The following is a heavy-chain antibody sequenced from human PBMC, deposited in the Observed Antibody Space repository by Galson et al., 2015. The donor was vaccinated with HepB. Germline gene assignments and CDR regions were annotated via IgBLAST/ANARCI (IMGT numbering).Heavy chain of an antibody. V-gene: IGHV2-70*01. CDR2: IDWDDDK. Sequence: PALVKPTQTLTLTCTFSGFSLSTSGMCVSWIRQPPGKALEWLALIDWDDDKYYSTSLKTRLTISKDTSKNQVVLTMTNMDPVDTATYYCARMNHDYYDSSGYYAYNWFDPWGQGTLVTVSP. CDR1: GFSLSTSGMC. J-gene: IGHJ5*02. CDR3: ARMNHDYYDSSGYYAYNWFDP. D-gene: IGHD3-22*01.